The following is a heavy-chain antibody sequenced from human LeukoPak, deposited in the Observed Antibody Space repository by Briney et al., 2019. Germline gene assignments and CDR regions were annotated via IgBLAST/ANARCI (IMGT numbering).Heavy chain of an antibody. D-gene: IGHD1-1*01. V-gene: IGHV3-30-3*01. CDR3: ARERYAGYYFDY. CDR2: ISYDGNNK. J-gene: IGHJ4*02. CDR1: GFTFSSYA. Sequence: GGSLRLSCAASGFTFSSYAMHWVRQAPGKGLEWVAVISYDGNNKYYADSVKGRFTISRDNSKNTLYLQMNSLRAEDTAVYYCARERYAGYYFDYWGQGTLVTVSS.